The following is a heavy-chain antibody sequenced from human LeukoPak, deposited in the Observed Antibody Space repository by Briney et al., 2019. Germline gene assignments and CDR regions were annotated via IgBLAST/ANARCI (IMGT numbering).Heavy chain of an antibody. CDR1: GFTFSGSA. CDR2: ISYSGANS. J-gene: IGHJ3*01. D-gene: IGHD3-16*02. Sequence: PGGSLRLSCAASGFTFSGSAMSWVPQAPGGGLEGVSLISYSGANSYYTDPVRGRFTISRDNSKDTLFLQMNSLRAEDTAIYYCARDMQLSTWGLGTMVTVSS. V-gene: IGHV3-23*01. CDR3: ARDMQLST.